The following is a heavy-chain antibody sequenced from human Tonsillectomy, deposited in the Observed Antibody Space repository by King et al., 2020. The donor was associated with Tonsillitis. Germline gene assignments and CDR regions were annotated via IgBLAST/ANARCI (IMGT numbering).Heavy chain of an antibody. CDR3: ARGELLRLYYFDY. CDR1: GFTFSSYA. Sequence: VQLVESGGGVVQPGRSLRLSCAASGFTFSSYALHWVRQAPGKGLEWVAVISYDGSNKYYADSVRGRFTISRGNSRNTLSSQMDSLRAEDTAVYFCARGELLRLYYFDYWGQGALVTVSS. D-gene: IGHD1-26*01. J-gene: IGHJ4*02. CDR2: ISYDGSNK. V-gene: IGHV3-30*01.